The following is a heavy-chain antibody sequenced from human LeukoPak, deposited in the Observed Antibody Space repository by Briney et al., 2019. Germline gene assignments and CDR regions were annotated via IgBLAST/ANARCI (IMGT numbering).Heavy chain of an antibody. CDR1: GFTFSSFW. J-gene: IGHJ4*02. Sequence: PGGSLRLSCAASGFTFSSFWMNWVRQAPGKGLEWVANIKQDGSEKYFLDSVKGRFTTSRDNSKNSLYLHMNSLKTDDTALYYCAKVTPSHDILTGYYDFWGQGTLVTVSS. D-gene: IGHD3-9*01. CDR2: IKQDGSEK. CDR3: AKVTPSHDILTGYYDF. V-gene: IGHV3-7*03.